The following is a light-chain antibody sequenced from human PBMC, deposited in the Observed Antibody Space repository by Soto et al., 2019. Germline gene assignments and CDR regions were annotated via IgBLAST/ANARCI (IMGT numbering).Light chain of an antibody. CDR2: GVS. V-gene: IGLV2-14*03. J-gene: IGLJ2*01. Sequence: QSALTQPASVSGSPGQSITISCTGTSSDVGAYKLMSWYQQYPGKAPKLMIYGVSNRPSGVSNRFSGSKSGNTASLTISGLQAEDEADYYCSSYTRSSTLVFGGGTKVTVL. CDR3: SSYTRSSTLV. CDR1: SSDVGAYKL.